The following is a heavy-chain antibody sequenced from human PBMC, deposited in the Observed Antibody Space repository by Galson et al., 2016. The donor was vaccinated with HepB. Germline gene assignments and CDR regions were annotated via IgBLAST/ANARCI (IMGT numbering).Heavy chain of an antibody. CDR3: AKEGRLGDGLDV. Sequence: SLRLSCAASGFTFRSYGMNRVRQAPGKGLEWVSGISGSGGGAYYGDSVKGRFTITRDNSKNTLHLQINSLRAEDTAVYYCAKEGRLGDGLDVWGQGTTVTVSS. D-gene: IGHD3-10*01. V-gene: IGHV3-23*01. J-gene: IGHJ6*02. CDR1: GFTFRSYG. CDR2: ISGSGGGA.